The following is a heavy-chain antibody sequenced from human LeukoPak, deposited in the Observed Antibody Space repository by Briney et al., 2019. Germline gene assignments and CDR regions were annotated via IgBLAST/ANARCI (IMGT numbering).Heavy chain of an antibody. Sequence: GGSLRLSCAASGFTFSSYSINWVRQAPGKGLEWVSSISSSSSYIYYADSVKGRFTISRDNAKNSLYLQMNSLRAEDTAVYYCARVTGQLWSYFDYWGQGTLVTVSS. CDR2: ISSSSSYI. CDR1: GFTFSSYS. J-gene: IGHJ4*02. V-gene: IGHV3-21*01. D-gene: IGHD5-18*01. CDR3: ARVTGQLWSYFDY.